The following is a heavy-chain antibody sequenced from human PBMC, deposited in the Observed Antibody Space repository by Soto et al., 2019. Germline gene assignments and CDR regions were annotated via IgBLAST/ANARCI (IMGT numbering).Heavy chain of an antibody. D-gene: IGHD6-6*01. CDR1: SGSISSGDYY. Sequence: PSETLSVTCTVSSGSISSGDYYWSWLRQPPGKGLEWIGYIYYSGSTYYNPSLKGRVTISVDTSKNQFSLKLSSVTAADTAVYYCAREATIAARLDSWGQGTLVTVSS. CDR2: IYYSGST. CDR3: AREATIAARLDS. V-gene: IGHV4-30-4*01. J-gene: IGHJ4*02.